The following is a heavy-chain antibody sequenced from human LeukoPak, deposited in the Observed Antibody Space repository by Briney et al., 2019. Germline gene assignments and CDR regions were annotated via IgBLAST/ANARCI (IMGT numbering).Heavy chain of an antibody. Sequence: GASVKVSCKASGYTFTSYGISWVRQAPGQGLEWMGWISAYNGNTNYAQKLQGRVTMTTDTSTSTAYMELSSLRSEDTAVYYCARAPRITMVRGVIYWFDPWGQGTLVTVSS. V-gene: IGHV1-18*01. D-gene: IGHD3-10*01. CDR3: ARAPRITMVRGVIYWFDP. J-gene: IGHJ5*02. CDR2: ISAYNGNT. CDR1: GYTFTSYG.